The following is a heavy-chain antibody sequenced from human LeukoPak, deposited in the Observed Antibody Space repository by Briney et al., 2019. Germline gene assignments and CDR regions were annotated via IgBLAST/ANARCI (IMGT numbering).Heavy chain of an antibody. V-gene: IGHV3-23*01. J-gene: IGHJ6*03. CDR1: GFTFSIFA. CDR2: ISGSGGST. D-gene: IGHD2-15*01. Sequence: GRSLRLSRAASGFTFSIFAMSWVRQAPGKGLEWVSAISGSGGSTYYAGSVKGRFTISRDNSTNTLYLQMNRLRAEDTAVYYCARIKGSGYMDVWGKGTTVTVSS. CDR3: ARIKGSGYMDV.